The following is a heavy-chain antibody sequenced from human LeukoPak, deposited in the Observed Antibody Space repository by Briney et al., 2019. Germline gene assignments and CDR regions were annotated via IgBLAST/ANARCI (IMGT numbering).Heavy chain of an antibody. CDR1: GFTFSSYE. Sequence: GGSLRLSCAASGFTFSSYEMNWVRQAPGKGLDWLAFIRYDGSNKYYADSVKGRFTISRDNSKNTLYLQMNSLRAEDTAVYYCAKPHFDYWGQGTLVTVSS. CDR2: IRYDGSNK. J-gene: IGHJ4*02. V-gene: IGHV3-30*02. CDR3: AKPHFDY.